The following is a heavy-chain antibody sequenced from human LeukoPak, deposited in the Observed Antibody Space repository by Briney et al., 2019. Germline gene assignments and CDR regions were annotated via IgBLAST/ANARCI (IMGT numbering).Heavy chain of an antibody. V-gene: IGHV1-2*02. J-gene: IGHJ6*03. CDR2: INPNSGGT. D-gene: IGHD1-26*01. CDR1: GYTFTGYY. CDR3: ARDQSGSYFPYYYYMDV. Sequence: ASVKASCKASGYTFTGYYMHWVRQAPGQGLEWMGWINPNSGGTNYAQKFQGRVTMTRDTSISTAYMELSRLRSDDTAVYYCARDQSGSYFPYYYYMDVWGKGTTVTVSS.